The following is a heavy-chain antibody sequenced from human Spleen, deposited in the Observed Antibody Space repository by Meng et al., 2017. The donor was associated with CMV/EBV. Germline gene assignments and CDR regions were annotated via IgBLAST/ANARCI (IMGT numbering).Heavy chain of an antibody. CDR2: INPDDGST. D-gene: IGHD1/OR15-1a*01. CDR1: GYTLTGYF. Sequence: SCKASGYTLTGYFIHWVRQAPGQGLEWMGIINPDDGSTAYAQRFQGRVTVTRDTSTSTVYAELSSLRSGDTAMYYCARGTATFLDSWGQGAPVTVSS. J-gene: IGHJ4*02. V-gene: IGHV1-46*01. CDR3: ARGTATFLDS.